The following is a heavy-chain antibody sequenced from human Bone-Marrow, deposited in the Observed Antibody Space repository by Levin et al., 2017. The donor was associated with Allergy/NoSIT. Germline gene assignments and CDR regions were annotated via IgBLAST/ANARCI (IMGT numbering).Heavy chain of an antibody. CDR2: INHSGST. CDR1: GGSFSGYY. J-gene: IGHJ5*02. Sequence: SETLSLTCAVYGGSFSGYYWSWIRQPPGKGLEWIGEINHSGSTNYNPSLKSRVTISVDTSKNQFSLKLSSVTAADTAVYYCARGHNDYIWGSYRHYSNWFDPWGQGTLVTVSS. D-gene: IGHD3-16*02. V-gene: IGHV4-34*01. CDR3: ARGHNDYIWGSYRHYSNWFDP.